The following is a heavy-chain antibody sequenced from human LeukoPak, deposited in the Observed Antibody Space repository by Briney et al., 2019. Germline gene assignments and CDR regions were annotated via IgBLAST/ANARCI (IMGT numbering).Heavy chain of an antibody. CDR2: ISAYNGNT. CDR3: ARSTRYCTNGVCYPVDAFDI. D-gene: IGHD2-8*01. CDR1: GYTFTSYG. V-gene: IGHV1-18*01. Sequence: ASVKVSCKASGYTFTSYGIRWVRQAPGQGLEWMGWISAYNGNTNYAQKLQGRVTMTTDTSTSTAYMELRSLRSDDTAVYYCARSTRYCTNGVCYPVDAFDIWGQGTMVTVSS. J-gene: IGHJ3*02.